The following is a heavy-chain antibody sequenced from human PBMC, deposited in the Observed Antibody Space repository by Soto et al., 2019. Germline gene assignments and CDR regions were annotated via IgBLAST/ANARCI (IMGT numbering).Heavy chain of an antibody. CDR2: IYHSGST. V-gene: IGHV4-59*12. Sequence: SETLSLTCTVSGGSMSSYYWSWIRQPPGKGLEWIGYIYHSGSTNYNPSLKSRVTISVDRSKNQFSLKLSSVTAADTAVYYCAGGIAARPLGYWGQGTLVTVSS. CDR3: AGGIAARPLGY. J-gene: IGHJ4*02. CDR1: GGSMSSYY. D-gene: IGHD6-6*01.